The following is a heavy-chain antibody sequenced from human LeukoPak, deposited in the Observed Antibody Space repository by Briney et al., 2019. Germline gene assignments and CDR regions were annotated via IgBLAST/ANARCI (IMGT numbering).Heavy chain of an antibody. V-gene: IGHV3-7*01. CDR1: GFTFSSYW. CDR3: ANSGGYPNWFDP. J-gene: IGHJ5*02. D-gene: IGHD3-22*01. Sequence: GGSLRLSCAASGFTFSSYWMSWVRQAPGKGLEWVANIKQDGSEKYYVDSVKGRFTVSRDNAKNSLYLQMNSLRAEDTAVYYYANSGGYPNWFDPWGQGTLVTVSS. CDR2: IKQDGSEK.